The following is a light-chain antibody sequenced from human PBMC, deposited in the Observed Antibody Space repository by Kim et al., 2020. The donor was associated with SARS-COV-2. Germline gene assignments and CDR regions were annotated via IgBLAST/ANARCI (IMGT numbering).Light chain of an antibody. CDR3: NAYTSSNTYV. V-gene: IGLV2-14*03. CDR1: SSDVGGYNY. J-gene: IGLJ1*01. CDR2: EVS. Sequence: GQSITIYCTRTSSDVGGYNYVSWYREHQGKAPKLMIYEVSKRLSGVSNRFSGSKSGNTACLTISGLQAEDEADYYCNAYTSSNTYVFGTGTKVTVL.